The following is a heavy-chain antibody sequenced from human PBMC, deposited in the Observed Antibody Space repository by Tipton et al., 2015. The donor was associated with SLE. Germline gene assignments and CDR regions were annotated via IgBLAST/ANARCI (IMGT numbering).Heavy chain of an antibody. J-gene: IGHJ4*02. V-gene: IGHV4-59*01. CDR1: GGSISSYY. D-gene: IGHD3-16*01. CDR2: IYYTGST. CDR3: ARGGTARTLLS. Sequence: LRLSCTVSGGSISSYYWSWIRQPPGKGLEWIGYIYYTGSTNYNPSLKSRVTISVDTSKNQSSLKLTSVTAADTAVYYCARGGTARTLLSWGQGTLVTVSS.